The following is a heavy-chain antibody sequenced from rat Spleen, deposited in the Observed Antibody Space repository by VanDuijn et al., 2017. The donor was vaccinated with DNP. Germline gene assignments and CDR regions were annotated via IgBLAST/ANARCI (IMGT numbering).Heavy chain of an antibody. D-gene: IGHD1-1*01. Sequence: QVQLKESGPGLVQPSQTLSLTCAVSGFSLTTNGVSWVRQPPGKGLEWIAAISSGGKTYYNSALKSRLSISRDTSKSQVFLKMNSLQTEDTAIYYCTSYYSGDFHYWGQGVMVTVSS. V-gene: IGHV2S12*01. J-gene: IGHJ2*01. CDR1: GFSLTTNG. CDR2: ISSGGKT. CDR3: TSYYSGDFHY.